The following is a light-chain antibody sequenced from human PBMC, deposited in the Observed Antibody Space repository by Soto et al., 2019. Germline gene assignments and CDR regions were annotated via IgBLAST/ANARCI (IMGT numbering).Light chain of an antibody. CDR1: SSDVGGYNY. V-gene: IGLV2-14*03. CDR2: DVS. Sequence: QSALTQPASVSASPGQSITISCTGTSSDVGGYNYVSWYQQHPGKAPKLVIYDVSYRPSGISNRFSGSKSGNTASLTISGIQAEDEAEYFCSSYSISSTPYLFGTGTKLTVL. CDR3: SSYSISSTPYL. J-gene: IGLJ1*01.